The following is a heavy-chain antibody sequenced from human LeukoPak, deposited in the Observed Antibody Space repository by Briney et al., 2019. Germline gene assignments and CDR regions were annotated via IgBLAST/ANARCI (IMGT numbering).Heavy chain of an antibody. J-gene: IGHJ4*02. D-gene: IGHD3-9*01. CDR3: ARGDWVA. CDR2: ININTGNP. V-gene: IGHV7-4-1*02. CDR1: GYTFSGPD. Sequence: GASVKVSCKASGYTFSGPDMNWVRQAPGQGLEWMGWININTGNPTYVQHFTGRFVFSLDTSVSTAYLQISSLKAEDTAVYYCARGDWVAWGQGTLVTVSS.